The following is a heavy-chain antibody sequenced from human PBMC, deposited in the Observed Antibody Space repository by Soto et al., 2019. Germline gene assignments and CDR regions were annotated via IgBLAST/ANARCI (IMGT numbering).Heavy chain of an antibody. V-gene: IGHV4-59*01. CDR1: GGSISSYY. CDR3: ARRNDYGDYNFDY. Sequence: SETLSLTCTVSGGSISSYYLSWIRQPPGKGLEWIGYIYYSGSTNYNPSLKSRVTISVDTSKNQFSLKLSSVTAADTAVYYCARRNDYGDYNFDYWGQGTLVTVSS. J-gene: IGHJ4*02. CDR2: IYYSGST. D-gene: IGHD4-17*01.